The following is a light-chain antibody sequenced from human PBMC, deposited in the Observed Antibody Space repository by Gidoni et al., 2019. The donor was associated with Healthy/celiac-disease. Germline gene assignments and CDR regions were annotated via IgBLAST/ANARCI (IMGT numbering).Light chain of an antibody. Sequence: DIQMTQSPSSLSASVGDRVTITCRASQSISSYLNWYQQKPGKAPKLLIYAASSLQSGVPSRVSGSGSGTDFTLTISSLQPEDFATYYCQQSYSTPDTFGGGTKVEIK. V-gene: IGKV1-39*01. CDR2: AAS. CDR1: QSISSY. J-gene: IGKJ4*01. CDR3: QQSYSTPDT.